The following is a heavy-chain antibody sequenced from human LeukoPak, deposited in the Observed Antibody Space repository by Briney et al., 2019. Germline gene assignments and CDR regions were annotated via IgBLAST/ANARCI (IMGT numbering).Heavy chain of an antibody. CDR1: GFTFSSYA. CDR2: ISGSGGST. D-gene: IGHD3-22*01. CDR3: AKPYYYDSSGYYYYYYMDV. Sequence: GGSLRLSCAASGFTFSSYAMSWVRQAPGKGLERVSAISGSGGSTYYADSVKGRFTISRDNSKNTLYLQMNSLRAEDTAVYYCAKPYYYDSSGYYYYYYMDVWGKGTTVTVSS. J-gene: IGHJ6*03. V-gene: IGHV3-23*01.